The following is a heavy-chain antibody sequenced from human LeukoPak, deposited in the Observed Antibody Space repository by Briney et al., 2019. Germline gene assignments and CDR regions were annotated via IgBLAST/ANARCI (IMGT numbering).Heavy chain of an antibody. CDR1: GGSISSGGYY. D-gene: IGHD2-8*01. V-gene: IGHV4-31*11. J-gene: IGHJ4*02. Sequence: PSETLSLTCAVSGGSISSGGYYWSWIRQHPGKGLEWIGYIYYSGSTYYNPSLKSRVTISVDTSKNQFSLKLSSVTAADTAVYYCAREIVLGRTFDYWGQGTLVTVSS. CDR3: AREIVLGRTFDY. CDR2: IYYSGST.